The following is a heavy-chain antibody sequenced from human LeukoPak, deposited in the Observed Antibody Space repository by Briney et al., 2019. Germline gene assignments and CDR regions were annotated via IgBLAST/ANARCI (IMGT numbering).Heavy chain of an antibody. CDR1: GFTFSSYA. D-gene: IGHD1-26*01. CDR3: ARPVGLTDNWLDP. V-gene: IGHV3-23*01. CDR2: ISGSGGST. J-gene: IGHJ5*02. Sequence: PGGSLRLSCAASGFTFSSYAMSWVRQAPGKGLEWVSAISGSGGSTYYADSVRGRFTISRDDSKNTVYLQMNSLRTEDTAVYYCARPVGLTDNWLDPWGQGTLVTVSS.